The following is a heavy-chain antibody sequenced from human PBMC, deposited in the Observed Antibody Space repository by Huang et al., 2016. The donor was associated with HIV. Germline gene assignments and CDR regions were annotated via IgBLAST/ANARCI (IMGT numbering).Heavy chain of an antibody. CDR2: IRYDGNND. V-gene: IGHV3-30*02. Sequence: QVRLVESGGGVVQPGASLTLSCSASGFPFSAYGMVWVRQAPGKGLGWGAFIRYDGNNDYLIGSVKGRFTISRDNSNNTLYRRMNSLRPEDTAVYYCVKERGSSRARSSFDFWGQGTSVIVSS. D-gene: IGHD6-13*01. CDR1: GFPFSAYG. J-gene: IGHJ3*01. CDR3: VKERGSSRARSSFDF.